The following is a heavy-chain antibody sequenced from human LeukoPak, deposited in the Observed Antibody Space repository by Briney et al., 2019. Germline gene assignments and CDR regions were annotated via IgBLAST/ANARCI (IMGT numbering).Heavy chain of an antibody. D-gene: IGHD3-3*01. CDR3: ARTYAFWSGYASLGY. J-gene: IGHJ4*02. V-gene: IGHV1-2*02. CDR2: INPNSGGT. Sequence: ASVKVSCKASGYTFTGYYMHGVRQPPGQGLEWMGWINPNSGGTNYAQKFQGRVTMTRDTSIRTPYMELSRLRADGTAVYYCARTYAFWSGYASLGYWGQGTLVTVSS. CDR1: GYTFTGYY.